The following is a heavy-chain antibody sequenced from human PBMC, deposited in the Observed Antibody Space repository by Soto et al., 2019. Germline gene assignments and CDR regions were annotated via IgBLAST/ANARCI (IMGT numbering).Heavy chain of an antibody. CDR3: ARLGGYVSVGYYDLWDS. D-gene: IGHD3-22*01. V-gene: IGHV4-39*01. CDR2: INHSGST. CDR1: DGSMNSDSSY. Sequence: QLQLQESGPGLVKPSETLSLTCRVSDGSMNSDSSYWGWIRQPPGKGLEWIGVINHSGSTYHNLSLKGRVTMSVDASRNQFSLKLTSMTAADTAVDYCARLGGYVSVGYYDLWDSWGQGTLVTVSS. J-gene: IGHJ4*02.